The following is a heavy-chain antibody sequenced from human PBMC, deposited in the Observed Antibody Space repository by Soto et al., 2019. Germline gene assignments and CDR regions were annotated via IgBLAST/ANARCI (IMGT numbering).Heavy chain of an antibody. J-gene: IGHJ6*03. V-gene: IGHV1-69*02. CDR2: IIPILGIA. D-gene: IGHD2-15*01. CDR3: ASRPYCSGGSCYSRYYYYYMDV. Sequence: QVQLVQSGAEVKKPGSSVKVSCKASGGTFSSYTISWVRQAPGQGLEWMGRIIPILGIANYAQKFQGRVTITADKSTGTAYMELSSLRSEDTAVYYCASRPYCSGGSCYSRYYYYYMDVWGKGTTVTVSS. CDR1: GGTFSSYT.